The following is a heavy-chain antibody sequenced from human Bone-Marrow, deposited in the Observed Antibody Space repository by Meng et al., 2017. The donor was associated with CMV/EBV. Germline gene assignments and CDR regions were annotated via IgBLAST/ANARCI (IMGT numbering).Heavy chain of an antibody. J-gene: IGHJ3*02. CDR2: IYYSGST. V-gene: IGHV4-61*01. D-gene: IGHD1-26*01. CDR1: GFSLSNARMG. Sequence: SGPTLVKPTETLTLTCTVSGFSLSNARMGVSWIRQPPGKGLEWIGYIYYSGSTNYNPSLKSRVTISVDTSKNQFSLKLSSVTAADTAVYYCARDQGIVGAEDAFDIWGQGTRVTV. CDR3: ARDQGIVGAEDAFDI.